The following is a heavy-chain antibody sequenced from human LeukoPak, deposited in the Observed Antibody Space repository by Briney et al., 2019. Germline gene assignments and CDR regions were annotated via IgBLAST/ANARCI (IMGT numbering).Heavy chain of an antibody. J-gene: IGHJ6*02. CDR2: IKQDGSEK. CDR1: GGSISSSSYY. CDR3: ARDRGIAVAGKLGMDV. V-gene: IGHV3-7*01. Sequence: ETLSLTCTVSGGSISSSSYYWGWIRQPPGKGLEWVANIKQDGSEKYYVDSVKGRFTISRDNAKNSLYLQMNSLRAEDTAVYYCARDRGIAVAGKLGMDVWGQGTTVTVSS. D-gene: IGHD6-19*01.